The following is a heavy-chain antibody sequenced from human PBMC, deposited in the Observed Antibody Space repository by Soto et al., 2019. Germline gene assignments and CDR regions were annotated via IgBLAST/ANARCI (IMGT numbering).Heavy chain of an antibody. J-gene: IGHJ5*02. Sequence: QVQLQESGPGLVKPSQTLSLTCTVSGGSISSGGYYWSWIRQHPGKGLEWIGYIYYSGSTYYNPSRKRRVTISVDTSKNQFSLKLSSVTAADTAVYYCARGSSSWYGWFDPWGQGTLVTVSS. CDR3: ARGSSSWYGWFDP. D-gene: IGHD6-13*01. V-gene: IGHV4-31*03. CDR2: IYYSGST. CDR1: GGSISSGGYY.